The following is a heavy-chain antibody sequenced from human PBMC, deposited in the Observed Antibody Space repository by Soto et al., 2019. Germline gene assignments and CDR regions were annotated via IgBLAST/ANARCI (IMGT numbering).Heavy chain of an antibody. CDR3: ARDAGTSYYDSSGYYGAFDI. CDR2: IYPGDSDT. D-gene: IGHD3-22*01. CDR1: GYSFTSYW. Sequence: PVESLKISCKGSGYSFTSYWISWVRQMPGKGLEWMGIIYPGDSDTRYSPSFQGQVTISADKSISTAYLQWSSLKASDTAMYYCARDAGTSYYDSSGYYGAFDIWGQGTMVTVSS. V-gene: IGHV5-51*01. J-gene: IGHJ3*02.